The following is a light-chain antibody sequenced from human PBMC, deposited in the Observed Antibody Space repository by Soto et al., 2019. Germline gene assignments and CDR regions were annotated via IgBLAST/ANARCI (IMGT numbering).Light chain of an antibody. Sequence: VMTQSPATLSVSPGERATLSCRATESVVSNYLAWYQLKPGQAPRLLIYDASNRATGIPARFSGSGSGTDFTLTISSLEPEDFAVYYCQQRSNWPRTFGQRTKVDIK. CDR1: ESVVSNY. CDR3: QQRSNWPRT. J-gene: IGKJ1*01. V-gene: IGKV3-11*01. CDR2: DAS.